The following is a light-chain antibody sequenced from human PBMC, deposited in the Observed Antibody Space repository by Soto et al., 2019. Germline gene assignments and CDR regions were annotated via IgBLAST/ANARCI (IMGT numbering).Light chain of an antibody. CDR2: AAS. J-gene: IGKJ1*01. Sequence: DVQLTQSPSSLSASLGDRVTITCRASQTTRTYLNWYQQRPGKAPQLLIYAASNLQGGVPSRFSGSGSETDFTLTISSLQPEDFATYYCQQSYSGPPTFGQGTKLEVK. CDR1: QTTRTY. CDR3: QQSYSGPPT. V-gene: IGKV1-39*01.